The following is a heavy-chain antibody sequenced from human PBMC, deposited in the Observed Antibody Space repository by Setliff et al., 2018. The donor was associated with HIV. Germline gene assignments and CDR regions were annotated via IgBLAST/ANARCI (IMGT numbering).Heavy chain of an antibody. CDR2: ISGLSNVR. CDR1: GFTFSNYV. Sequence: PGGSLRLSCAASGFTFSNYVMTWVRQAPGKGLEWVSAISGLSNVRNYADSVKGRFTTSRDNSKNTLFLQVSSLRADDTAVYYCAKGYNADWYFFDYWGQGTLVTVSS. CDR3: AKGYNADWYFFDY. V-gene: IGHV3-23*01. D-gene: IGHD1-20*01. J-gene: IGHJ4*02.